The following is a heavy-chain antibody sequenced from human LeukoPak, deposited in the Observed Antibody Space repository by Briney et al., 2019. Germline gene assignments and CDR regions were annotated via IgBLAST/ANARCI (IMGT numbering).Heavy chain of an antibody. V-gene: IGHV3-23*01. CDR1: GFTFSSYA. CDR3: AEVVAVAGSPGRFDY. D-gene: IGHD6-19*01. Sequence: GGSLRLSCAASGFTFSSYAMSWVRQAPGKGLEWVSAISGSGGSTYYADSVKGRFTISRDNSKNTLYLQMNSLRAEDTAVYYCAEVVAVAGSPGRFDYWGQGTLVTVSS. J-gene: IGHJ4*02. CDR2: ISGSGGST.